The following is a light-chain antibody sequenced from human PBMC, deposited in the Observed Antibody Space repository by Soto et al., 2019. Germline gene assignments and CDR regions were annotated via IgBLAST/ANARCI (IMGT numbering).Light chain of an antibody. J-gene: IGKJ1*01. Sequence: DIQMTQSPSTLSGSVGDRVTITCRASQTISSWLAWYQQKPGKAPKLLTYKASTLKSGVPSRFSGSGSGTEFTLTISSLQPDDFSTYYCQHYNSYSEAFCQGT. V-gene: IGKV1-5*03. CDR1: QTISSW. CDR2: KAS. CDR3: QHYNSYSEA.